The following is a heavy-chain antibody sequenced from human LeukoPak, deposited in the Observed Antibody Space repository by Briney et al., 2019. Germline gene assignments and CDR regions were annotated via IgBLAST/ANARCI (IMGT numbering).Heavy chain of an antibody. CDR2: ISYSGST. V-gene: IGHV4-59*01. CDR3: AREPGFDSSGYLNWFDP. J-gene: IGHJ5*02. D-gene: IGHD3-22*01. CDR1: GGSISSYY. Sequence: SPSETLSLTCTVSGGSISSYYWSWIRQPPGKGLEWSTCISYSGSTKYNPSLKSRVTISVDTSKNQLSLKLSSVTAADTAVYYCAREPGFDSSGYLNWFDPWGQGTLVTVSS.